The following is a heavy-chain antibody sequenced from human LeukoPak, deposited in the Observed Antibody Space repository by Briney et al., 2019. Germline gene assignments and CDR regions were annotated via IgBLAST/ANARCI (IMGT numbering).Heavy chain of an antibody. Sequence: GGSLRLSCAASGFTVSSNYMIWVRQAPGKGLKWVSVIYSGGDTYYADSVKGRFTISRDNSKNTVYLQVNSLRAEDTAVYYCARRSTVTRDVDIWGQGTMVTVSS. CDR2: IYSGGDT. J-gene: IGHJ3*02. D-gene: IGHD4-17*01. V-gene: IGHV3-66*04. CDR1: GFTVSSNY. CDR3: ARRSTVTRDVDI.